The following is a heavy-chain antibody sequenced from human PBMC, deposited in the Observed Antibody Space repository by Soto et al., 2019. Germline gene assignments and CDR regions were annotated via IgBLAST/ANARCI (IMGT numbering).Heavy chain of an antibody. V-gene: IGHV1-69*13. Sequence: ASVKVSCKASGGTFSSYAISWVRQAPGQGLEWMGGIIPIFGTANYAQKFQGRVTITADESTSTAYMELRSLRSEDTAVYYCARLMTTVTTFGLDYGMEVWGQGTKVTVSS. CDR1: GGTFSSYA. J-gene: IGHJ6*02. CDR3: ARLMTTVTTFGLDYGMEV. CDR2: IIPIFGTA. D-gene: IGHD4-17*01.